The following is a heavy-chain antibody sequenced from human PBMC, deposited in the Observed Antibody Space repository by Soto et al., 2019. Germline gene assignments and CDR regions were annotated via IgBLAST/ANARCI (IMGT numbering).Heavy chain of an antibody. D-gene: IGHD2-21*02. J-gene: IGHJ5*02. CDR1: GFTFSSYV. CDR3: AKGHCGGDCLDWFDP. Sequence: EVQLLESGGGLVQPGGSLRLSCAASGFTFSSYVMSWVRQAPGKGLEWVSAISGSGGSTYYADSVKGRFTISRDNSKNTLYLQMNSLRAEDTAVYYCAKGHCGGDCLDWFDPWGQGTLVTVSS. CDR2: ISGSGGST. V-gene: IGHV3-23*01.